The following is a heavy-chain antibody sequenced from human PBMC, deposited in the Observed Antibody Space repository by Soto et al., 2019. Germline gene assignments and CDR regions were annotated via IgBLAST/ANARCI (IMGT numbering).Heavy chain of an antibody. CDR2: IYYSGST. CDR3: AREIIAVAGVDY. D-gene: IGHD6-19*01. V-gene: IGHV4-61*01. Sequence: PSETLSLTCTVSGGSVSSGSYYWSWIRQPPGKGLEWIGYIYYSGSTNYNPSLKSRVTISVDTSKNQFSLKLSSVTAADTAVYYCAREIIAVAGVDYWGQGTLVTVSS. J-gene: IGHJ4*02. CDR1: GGSVSSGSYY.